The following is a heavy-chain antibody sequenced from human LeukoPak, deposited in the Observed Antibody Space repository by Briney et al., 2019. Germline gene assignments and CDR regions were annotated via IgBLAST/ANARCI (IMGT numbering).Heavy chain of an antibody. CDR2: INPNSGGT. CDR1: GYTFTGYY. D-gene: IGHD3-10*01. J-gene: IGHJ4*02. V-gene: IGHV1-2*04. Sequence: ASVKVSCKASGYTFTGYYMHWVRQAPGQGLEWMGWINPNSGGTNYAQKFQGWVTMTRDTSISTAYMELSRLRSDDTAVYYCARGGGDVLLWFGESVDFDYRGQGTLVTVSS. CDR3: ARGGGDVLLWFGESVDFDY.